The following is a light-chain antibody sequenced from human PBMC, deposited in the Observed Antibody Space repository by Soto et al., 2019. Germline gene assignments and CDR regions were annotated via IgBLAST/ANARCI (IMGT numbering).Light chain of an antibody. CDR3: QQYYNYPPWT. CDR2: AAS. J-gene: IGKJ1*01. Sequence: AIRMTQSPSSFSASTGDRVTITCRASQGISSYLAWYQQKPGKTPKLLIYAASTLQSGVPSRVSGSGSGTDVTLPISCLQSQDVATYYCQQYYNYPPWTFGQGTKVEIK. V-gene: IGKV1-8*01. CDR1: QGISSY.